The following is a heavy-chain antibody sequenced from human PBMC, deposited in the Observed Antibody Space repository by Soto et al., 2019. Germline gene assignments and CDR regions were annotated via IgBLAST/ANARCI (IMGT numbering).Heavy chain of an antibody. V-gene: IGHV3-30*03. D-gene: IGHD2-2*01. CDR3: ARTPEDIVLGPANLFRYIDY. CDR1: GFTFSSYG. CDR2: ISYDGSNK. J-gene: IGHJ4*02. Sequence: GGSLRLSCAASGFTFSSYGMHWVRQAPGKGLKWVAVISYDGSNKYYADSVKGRFTISRDNAKNTLYLQMNSLRAEDTAVYYCARTPEDIVLGPANLFRYIDYWGQGTLVTVSS.